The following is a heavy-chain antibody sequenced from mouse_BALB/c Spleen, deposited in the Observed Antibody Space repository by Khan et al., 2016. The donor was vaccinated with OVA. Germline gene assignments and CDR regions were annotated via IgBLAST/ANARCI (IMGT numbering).Heavy chain of an antibody. D-gene: IGHD2-10*01. CDR2: INTYTGEA. CDR1: GYTFTSYG. CDR3: ASPPYFSEPLDY. J-gene: IGHJ4*01. Sequence: QIQLVQSGPELKKPGETVKISCKASGYTFTSYGMNWVKQSPGKALRWMGWINTYTGEATYTDDFKGRFAFSLETSASTAYLQINNLKNEDTATYGEASPPYFSEPLDYWGQGTSVTVSA. V-gene: IGHV9-3-1*01.